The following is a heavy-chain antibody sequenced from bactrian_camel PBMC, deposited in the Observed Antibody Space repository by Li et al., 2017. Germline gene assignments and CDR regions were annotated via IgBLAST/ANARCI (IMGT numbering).Heavy chain of an antibody. CDR1: GFNFTRSA. V-gene: IGHV3S40*01. CDR2: ISMSGDFK. Sequence: DVQLVESGGGLVQPGGSLRLSCAASGFNFTRSAMNWVRQAPGKGLDWVSSISMSGDFKDYSDSVKGRFTISSDNAKDMLYPQLNSLKSEDTAVYSCAPHGRSYVDYNCRAGLGQGTQVTVS. J-gene: IGHJ4*01. D-gene: IGHD4*01.